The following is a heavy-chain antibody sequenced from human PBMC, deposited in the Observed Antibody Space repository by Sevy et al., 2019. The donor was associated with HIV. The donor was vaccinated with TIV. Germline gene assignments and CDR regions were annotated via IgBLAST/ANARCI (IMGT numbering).Heavy chain of an antibody. J-gene: IGHJ4*02. D-gene: IGHD3-3*01. CDR2: IVVGSGNT. CDR3: AAAPYYDFWSGEALDY. Sequence: ASVKVSCKASGFTFTSSAVQWVRQARGQRLEWIGWIVVGSGNTNYAQKFRERVTITRDMSTSTAYMELSSLGSEDTAVYYCAAAPYYDFWSGEALDYWGQGTLVTVSS. V-gene: IGHV1-58*01. CDR1: GFTFTSSA.